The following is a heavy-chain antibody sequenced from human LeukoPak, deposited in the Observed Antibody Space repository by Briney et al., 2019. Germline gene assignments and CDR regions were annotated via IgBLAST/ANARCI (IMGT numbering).Heavy chain of an antibody. V-gene: IGHV3-11*05. CDR3: ARGHHGMEV. CDR2: ISSSCNDT. J-gene: IGHJ6*02. Sequence: GGSLRLSCAASEFTFNDYYMSWIPQAPGKGLEWVSDISSSCNDTDCADAVKSRFTISRDNAKNTLFMEMNSRRGGDTAVYFCARGHHGMEVWGRGPTVTVSS. CDR1: EFTFNDYY.